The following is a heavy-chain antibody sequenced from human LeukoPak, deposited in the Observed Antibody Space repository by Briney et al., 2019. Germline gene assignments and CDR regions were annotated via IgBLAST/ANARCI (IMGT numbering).Heavy chain of an antibody. V-gene: IGHV3-23*01. D-gene: IGHD1-26*01. CDR3: AKDPQWELLRRWDYFDY. Sequence: PGGSLRLSCAASGFTFSSYAMSWVRQAPGKGLEWVSAISGSGGSTYYADSVKGRFTISRDNSKNTLYLQMNSLRAEDTAVYYCAKDPQWELLRRWDYFDYWGQGTLVTVSS. CDR1: GFTFSSYA. CDR2: ISGSGGST. J-gene: IGHJ4*02.